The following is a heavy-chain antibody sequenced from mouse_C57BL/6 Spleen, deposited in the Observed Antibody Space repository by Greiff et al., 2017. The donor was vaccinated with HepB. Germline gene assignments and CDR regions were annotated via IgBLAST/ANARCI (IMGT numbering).Heavy chain of an antibody. CDR3: ARRVLRYFDV. J-gene: IGHJ1*03. V-gene: IGHV1-69*01. Sequence: QVQLQQPGAELVMPGASVKLSCKASGYTFTSYWMHWVTQRPGQGLEWIGEIDPSDSYTNYNQKFKGKSTLTVDKSSSTAYMQLSSLTSEDSAVYYCARRVLRYFDVWGTGTTVTVSS. CDR1: GYTFTSYW. D-gene: IGHD1-1*01. CDR2: IDPSDSYT.